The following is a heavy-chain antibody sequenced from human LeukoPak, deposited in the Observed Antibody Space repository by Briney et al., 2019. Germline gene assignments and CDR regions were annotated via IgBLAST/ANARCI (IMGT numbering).Heavy chain of an antibody. CDR2: IRRNSGSK. V-gene: IGHV3-9*01. CDR3: AKDISSSPGRGTYYFDY. D-gene: IGHD6-13*01. Sequence: GRSLRLSCAASGFTFDDYAMHWVRQAPGKGLEGVSGIRRNSGSKGYENSVKGRFTISRDNSKSSLYLQMNGLRAEDTTLYYCAKDISSSPGRGTYYFDYWGQGTLVTVSS. J-gene: IGHJ4*02. CDR1: GFTFDDYA.